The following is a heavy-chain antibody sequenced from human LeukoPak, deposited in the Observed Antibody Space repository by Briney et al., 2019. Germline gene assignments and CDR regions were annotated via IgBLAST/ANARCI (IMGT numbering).Heavy chain of an antibody. V-gene: IGHV3-7*01. Sequence: GGSLRLSCAASGFTFSSYWMSWVRQAPGKGLEWVANIKEDGRETYCLDSVKGRFTISRDNAKNSLDLQMNSLRVEDAAIYYCARGQNVRPSAFFDSWGQGTLVTVSS. D-gene: IGHD6-6*01. CDR2: IKEDGRET. CDR1: GFTFSSYW. CDR3: ARGQNVRPSAFFDS. J-gene: IGHJ4*02.